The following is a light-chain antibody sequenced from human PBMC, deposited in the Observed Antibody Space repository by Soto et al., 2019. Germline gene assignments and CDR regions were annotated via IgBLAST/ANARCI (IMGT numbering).Light chain of an antibody. CDR2: EVS. Sequence: QSVLTQPPSASGSPGQSVAISCTGTSSDVGAYNYVAWYQQHPGKVPKLMIYEVSKRPSGXPDRFSGSKSGNTASLTVSGLQADDEADYYCSSYAGSDVFVFGTGTKVTVL. CDR3: SSYAGSDVFV. V-gene: IGLV2-8*01. J-gene: IGLJ1*01. CDR1: SSDVGAYNY.